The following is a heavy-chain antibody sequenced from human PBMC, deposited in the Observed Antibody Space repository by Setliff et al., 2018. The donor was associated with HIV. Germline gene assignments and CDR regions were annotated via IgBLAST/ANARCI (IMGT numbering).Heavy chain of an antibody. V-gene: IGHV5-51*01. D-gene: IGHD4-17*01. CDR1: GDTFSSYW. CDR2: IYPSDSKT. CDR3: ARVAYGGSYFDY. Sequence: PGESLKISCKGSGDTFSSYWIGWVRQMPGKGLEWMGMIYPSDSKTRYSPSFRGQVTISVDKSINTAYLQWSSLKASDTAMYYCARVAYGGSYFDYRGQGTLVTVSS. J-gene: IGHJ4*02.